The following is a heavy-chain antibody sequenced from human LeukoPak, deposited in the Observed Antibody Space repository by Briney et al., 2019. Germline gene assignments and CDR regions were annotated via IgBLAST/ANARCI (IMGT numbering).Heavy chain of an antibody. CDR3: ARGAGSRGLLSDYYYYYYMDV. Sequence: SVKVSCKASGYTFTSYGISWVRQAPGQGLEWMGGIIPIFGTANYAQKFQGRVTITADKSTSTAYMELSSLRSEDTAVYYCARGAGSRGLLSDYYYYYYMDVWGKGTTVTVSS. J-gene: IGHJ6*03. CDR1: GYTFTSYG. D-gene: IGHD3-10*01. CDR2: IIPIFGTA. V-gene: IGHV1-69*06.